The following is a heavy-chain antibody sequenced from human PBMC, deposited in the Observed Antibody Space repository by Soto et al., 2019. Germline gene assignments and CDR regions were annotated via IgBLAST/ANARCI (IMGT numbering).Heavy chain of an antibody. CDR1: GGSISSGDYY. Sequence: SETLSLTCTVSGGSISSGDYYWSWIRQPPGKGLEWIGYIYYSGSTYYNPSLKSRVTISVDTSKNQFSLKLSSVTAADTAVYYSARYTTSKDWVDPWGQGTLVTVSS. J-gene: IGHJ5*02. CDR3: ARYTTSKDWVDP. D-gene: IGHD4-17*01. CDR2: IYYSGST. V-gene: IGHV4-30-4*01.